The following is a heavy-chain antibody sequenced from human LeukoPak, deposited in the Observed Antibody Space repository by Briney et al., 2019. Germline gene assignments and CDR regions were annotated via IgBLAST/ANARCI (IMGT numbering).Heavy chain of an antibody. V-gene: IGHV4-39*07. Sequence: SETLSLTCTVSGGSISSSSYYWGWIRQPPGKGLGWIGSIYHSGSTYYNPSLKSRVTISVDTSKNQFSLKLTSVTAADTAVYYCARALTMIVVVYDYWGQGTLVTVSS. CDR3: ARALTMIVVVYDY. CDR2: IYHSGST. D-gene: IGHD3-22*01. CDR1: GGSISSSSYY. J-gene: IGHJ4*02.